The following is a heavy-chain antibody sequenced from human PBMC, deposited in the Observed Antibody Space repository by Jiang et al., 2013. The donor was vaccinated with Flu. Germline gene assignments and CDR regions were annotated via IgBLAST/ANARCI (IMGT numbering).Heavy chain of an antibody. D-gene: IGHD2/OR15-2a*01. CDR1: GDSISSYY. CDR2: FYFSGST. J-gene: IGHJ4*02. V-gene: IGHV4-59*08. Sequence: PGLVKPSETLSLTCTVSGDSISSYYWNWIRQPHGKGLEWIGYFYFSGSTNYNPSLKSRVTISVDTSENQFSLKLSSVTAADTAVYYCARAYLYYFDYWGQGTLVTVSS. CDR3: ARAYLYYFDY.